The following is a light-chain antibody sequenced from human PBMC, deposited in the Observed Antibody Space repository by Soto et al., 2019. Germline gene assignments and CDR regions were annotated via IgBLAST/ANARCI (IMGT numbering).Light chain of an antibody. CDR1: NSDLGNYKY. Sequence: QSVLTQPASVSGSPGQSVTIPFTGTNSDLGNYKYVSWYQQYPGKPPQLLIYEVTNRPLGVSNRFSGSKSGNTASLTISGLQAEDEADYYCSSYTTTITVFGGGTKVTVL. V-gene: IGLV2-14*01. CDR3: SSYTTTITV. J-gene: IGLJ3*02. CDR2: EVT.